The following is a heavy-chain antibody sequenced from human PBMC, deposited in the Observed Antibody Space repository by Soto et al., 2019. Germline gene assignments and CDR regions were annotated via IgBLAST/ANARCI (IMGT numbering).Heavy chain of an antibody. CDR3: WKGLGGLFRDSWTFDY. Sequence: GGSLRLSCAASGFTFSNYAMSWVRQSPGKGLEWVSTISTTGDATFYTDSVKGRFTISRDSSRNTLYLQMNSLRAEDTAAYYCWKGLGGLFRDSWTFDYWGQGILVTVS. V-gene: IGHV3-23*01. CDR1: GFTFSNYA. CDR2: ISTTGDAT. D-gene: IGHD2-15*01. J-gene: IGHJ4*02.